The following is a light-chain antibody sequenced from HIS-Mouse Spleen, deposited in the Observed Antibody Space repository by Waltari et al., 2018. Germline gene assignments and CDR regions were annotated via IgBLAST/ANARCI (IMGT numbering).Light chain of an antibody. Sequence: QSALTQPASVSGSPGQSITISCTGTRSDVGGSNYVSRYQQHPGKAPKLMIYEVSNRPSGVSNRFSGSKSGNTASLTISGLQAEDEADYYCSSYTSSSTLWVFGGGTKLTVL. CDR2: EVS. CDR3: SSYTSSSTLWV. V-gene: IGLV2-14*01. CDR1: RSDVGGSNY. J-gene: IGLJ3*02.